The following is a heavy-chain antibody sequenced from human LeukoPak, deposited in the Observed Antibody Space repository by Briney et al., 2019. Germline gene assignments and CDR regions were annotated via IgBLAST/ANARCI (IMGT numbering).Heavy chain of an antibody. CDR2: MNPNSGNT. J-gene: IGHJ4*02. CDR1: GYTFTSYD. Sequence: ASVKVSCKASGYTFTSYDINWVRQATGQGLEWMGWMNPNSGNTGYAQKFQGRVTITRNTSISTAYMELSSLRSEGTAVYYCARSNRIVVPAAIGGYWGQGTLVTVSS. D-gene: IGHD2-2*01. CDR3: ARSNRIVVPAAIGGY. V-gene: IGHV1-8*03.